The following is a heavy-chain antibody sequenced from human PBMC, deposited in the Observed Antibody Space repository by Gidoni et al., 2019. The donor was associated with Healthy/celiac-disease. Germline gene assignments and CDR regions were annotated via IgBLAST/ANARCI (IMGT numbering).Heavy chain of an antibody. CDR1: GFTFSSYE. V-gene: IGHV3-48*03. J-gene: IGHJ4*02. CDR2: ISSSGSTI. D-gene: IGHD3-10*01. CDR3: ARGGGPSDEFLDY. Sequence: EVQLVESGGGLVQPGGSLRLSCAASGFTFSSYEMNWVRQAPGKGLEWVSYISSSGSTIYYADSVKGRFTISRDNAKNSLYLQMNSLRAEDTAVYYCARGGGPSDEFLDYWGQGTLVTVSS.